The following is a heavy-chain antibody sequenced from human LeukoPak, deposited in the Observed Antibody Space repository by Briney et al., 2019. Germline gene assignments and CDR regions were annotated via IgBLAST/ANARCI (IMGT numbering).Heavy chain of an antibody. CDR3: TREGITGTAGSDGY. D-gene: IGHD1-20*01. V-gene: IGHV3-49*04. CDR2: IRSKAYGGTT. CDR1: GFTFSSYA. Sequence: PGGSLRLSCAASGFTFSSYAMSWVRQAPGKGLEWVGFIRSKAYGGTTEYAASVKGRFTISRDDSKSIAYLQMNSLKTEDTAVYYCTREGITGTAGSDGYWGQGTLVTVSS. J-gene: IGHJ4*02.